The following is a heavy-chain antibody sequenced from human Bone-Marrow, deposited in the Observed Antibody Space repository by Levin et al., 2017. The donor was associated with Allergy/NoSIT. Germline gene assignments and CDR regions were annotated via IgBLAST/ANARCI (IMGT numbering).Heavy chain of an antibody. V-gene: IGHV3-48*03. D-gene: IGHD2-15*01. CDR3: ARDKCSGGSCYSGAFDI. CDR1: GFTFSSYE. CDR2: ISSSGSTI. J-gene: IGHJ3*02. Sequence: GGSLRLSCAASGFTFSSYEMNWVRQAPGKGLEWVSYISSSGSTIYYADSVKGRFTISRDNAKNSLYLQMNSLRAEDTAVYYCARDKCSGGSCYSGAFDIWGQGTMVTVSS.